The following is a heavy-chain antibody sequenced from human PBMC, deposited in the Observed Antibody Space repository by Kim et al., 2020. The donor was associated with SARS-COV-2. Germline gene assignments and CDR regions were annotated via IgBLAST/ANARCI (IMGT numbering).Heavy chain of an antibody. CDR2: INAGNGNT. CDR1: GYTFTSYA. V-gene: IGHV1-3*01. Sequence: ASVKVSCKASGYTFTSYAMHWVRQAPGQRLEWMGWINAGNGNTKYSQKFQGRVTITRDTSASTAYMELSSLRSEDTAVYYCARRGFGESTFDYWGQGTLVTVSS. J-gene: IGHJ4*02. D-gene: IGHD3-10*01. CDR3: ARRGFGESTFDY.